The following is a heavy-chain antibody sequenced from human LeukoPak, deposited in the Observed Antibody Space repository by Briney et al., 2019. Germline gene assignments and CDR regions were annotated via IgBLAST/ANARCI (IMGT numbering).Heavy chain of an antibody. CDR2: IYPGDSDT. CDR1: GYRFTSYW. J-gene: IGHJ4*02. V-gene: IGHV5-51*01. D-gene: IGHD5-12*01. Sequence: GESLKISCKGSGYRFTSYWIAWVRQMPGKGLESMGIIYPGDSDTRYSPSFQGQVTISADKSINTVYLQWSSLKASDSAMYYCARRSGGVATTDYWGQGTLVTVTS. CDR3: ARRSGGVATTDY.